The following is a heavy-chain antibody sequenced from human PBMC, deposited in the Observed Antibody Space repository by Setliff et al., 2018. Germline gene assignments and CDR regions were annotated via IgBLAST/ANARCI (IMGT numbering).Heavy chain of an antibody. J-gene: IGHJ4*02. CDR2: ISSSSSYI. CDR1: GFTFSSYS. V-gene: IGHV3-21*01. Sequence: PGGSLRLSCAASGFTFSSYSMNWVRQAPGKGLEWVSSISSSSSYIYYADSVKGRFTISRDNAKNSLYLQMNSLRAEDTAVYYCARDAEPSAISLYYFDYWGQGTLGTVS. CDR3: ARDAEPSAISLYYFDY. D-gene: IGHD2-2*02.